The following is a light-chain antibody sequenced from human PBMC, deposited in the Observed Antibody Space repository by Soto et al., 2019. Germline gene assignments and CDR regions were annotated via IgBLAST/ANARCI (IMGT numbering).Light chain of an antibody. J-gene: IGKJ2*01. CDR2: WAS. Sequence: DIVMTQSPDSLAVSLGERATINCKSSQSVLHSSNNKNYLAWYQQKPGQPPKLLIYWASSRESGAPDRFSGSGSGTDFTLTISSLQAEDVAVYYCQQYYSSPYTFGQGTKLEIK. CDR3: QQYYSSPYT. CDR1: QSVLHSSNNKNY. V-gene: IGKV4-1*01.